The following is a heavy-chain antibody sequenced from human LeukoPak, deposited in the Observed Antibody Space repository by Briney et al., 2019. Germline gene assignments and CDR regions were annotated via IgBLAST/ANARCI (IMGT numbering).Heavy chain of an antibody. J-gene: IGHJ4*02. D-gene: IGHD4-23*01. V-gene: IGHV3-64*01. CDR1: GFTFSSYA. Sequence: PGGSLRLSCVASGFTFSSYAIHWVRQAPGKGLEYVSVISSNGGSTYYANSVKGRFTISRDNSKNTLYLQMGSLRAEDTAVYYCARGSADYGGNSPDYWGQGTLVTVSS. CDR2: ISSNGGST. CDR3: ARGSADYGGNSPDY.